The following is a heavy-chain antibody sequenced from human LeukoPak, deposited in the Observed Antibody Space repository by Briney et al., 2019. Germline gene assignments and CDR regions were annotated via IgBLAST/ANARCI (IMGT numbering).Heavy chain of an antibody. J-gene: IGHJ6*02. Sequence: GGSLRLSCAASGFTFSSYAMHWVRQAPGKGLEWVAVISYDGSNEYYADSVKGRFTISRDNSKNTLYLQMNSLRAEDTAVYYCARDQIAVAGGVGYGMDVWGQGTTVTVSS. CDR3: ARDQIAVAGGVGYGMDV. CDR2: ISYDGSNE. V-gene: IGHV3-30-3*01. CDR1: GFTFSSYA. D-gene: IGHD6-19*01.